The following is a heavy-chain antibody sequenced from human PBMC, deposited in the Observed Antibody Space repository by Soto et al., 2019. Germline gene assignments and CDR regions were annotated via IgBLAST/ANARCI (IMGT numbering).Heavy chain of an antibody. D-gene: IGHD5-12*01. V-gene: IGHV1-3*01. J-gene: IGHJ4*02. Sequence: ASVKVSCKASGYTFTSYAMHWVRQAPGQRLEWMGWINAGNGNTKYSQKFQGRVTITRDTSASTAYMELSSVTAADTAGFYCEGHPIGYSGYDSDYWGQGTLVTVSS. CDR2: INAGNGNT. CDR3: EGHPIGYSGYDSDY. CDR1: GYTFTSYA.